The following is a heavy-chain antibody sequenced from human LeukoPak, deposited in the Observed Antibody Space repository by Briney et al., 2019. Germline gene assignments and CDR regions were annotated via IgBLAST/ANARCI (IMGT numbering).Heavy chain of an antibody. Sequence: PSETLSLTCTVSGGSISSYYWSWIRQPPGKGLEWIGYINYSGSTNYNPSPKSRVTISVDTSKNQFSLKLSSVTAADTAVYYCARDRGPYDFWSGRREYNWFDPWGQGTLVTVSS. CDR3: ARDRGPYDFWSGRREYNWFDP. D-gene: IGHD3-3*01. CDR1: GGSISSYY. J-gene: IGHJ5*02. V-gene: IGHV4-59*01. CDR2: INYSGST.